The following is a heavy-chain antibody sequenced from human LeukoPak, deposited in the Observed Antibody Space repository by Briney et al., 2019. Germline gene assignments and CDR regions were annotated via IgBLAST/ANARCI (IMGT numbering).Heavy chain of an antibody. Sequence: SVKVSCKASGGTFSSYAISWVRQAPGQGLECMGGIIPIFGTANYAQKFQGRVTITADESTSTAYMELSSLRSEDTAVYYCARKGYSSSWYANNWFDPWGQGTLVTVSS. CDR3: ARKGYSSSWYANNWFDP. V-gene: IGHV1-69*13. J-gene: IGHJ5*02. CDR2: IIPIFGTA. CDR1: GGTFSSYA. D-gene: IGHD6-13*01.